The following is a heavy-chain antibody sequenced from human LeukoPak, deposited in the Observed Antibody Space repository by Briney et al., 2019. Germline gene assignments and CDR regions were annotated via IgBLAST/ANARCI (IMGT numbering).Heavy chain of an antibody. V-gene: IGHV3-21*01. CDR2: ISSSSSYI. CDR1: GFTFSSYG. Sequence: PGRSLRLSCAASGFTFSSYGMHWVRQAPGKGLEWVSSISSSSSYIYYADSVKGRFTISRDNAKNSLYLQMNSLRAEDTAVYYCARKMATTKRCFDYWGQGTLVTVSS. CDR3: ARKMATTKRCFDY. J-gene: IGHJ4*02. D-gene: IGHD5-24*01.